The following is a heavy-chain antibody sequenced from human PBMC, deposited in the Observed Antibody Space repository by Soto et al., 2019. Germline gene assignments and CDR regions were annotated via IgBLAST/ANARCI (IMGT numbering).Heavy chain of an antibody. J-gene: IGHJ6*02. V-gene: IGHV3-23*01. CDR1: GFTFSSYA. Sequence: GGSLRLSCAASGFTFSSYAMSWVRQAPGKGLEWVSAISGSGGSTYYADPVKGRFTISRVNSKNTLYLQMNSLRSEDTAVYYCAKDMGGNYYYYGMDVWGQGTTVTVSS. CDR2: ISGSGGST. D-gene: IGHD2-15*01. CDR3: AKDMGGNYYYYGMDV.